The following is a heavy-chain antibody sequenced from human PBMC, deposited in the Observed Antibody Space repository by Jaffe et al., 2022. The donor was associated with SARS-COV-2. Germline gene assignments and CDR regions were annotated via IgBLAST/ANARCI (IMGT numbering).Heavy chain of an antibody. V-gene: IGHV4-59*08. Sequence: QVQLQESGPGLVKPSETLSLTCTVSGGSISSYYWSWIRQPPGKGLEWIGYIYYSGSTNYNPSLKSRVTISVDTSKNQFSLKLSSVTAADTAVYYCARLYYYYGMDVWGQGTTVTVSS. CDR1: GGSISSYY. CDR3: ARLYYYYGMDV. J-gene: IGHJ6*02. CDR2: IYYSGST.